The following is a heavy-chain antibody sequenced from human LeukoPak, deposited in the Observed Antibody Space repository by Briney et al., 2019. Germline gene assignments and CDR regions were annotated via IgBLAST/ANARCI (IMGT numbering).Heavy chain of an antibody. CDR2: INPSGGST. CDR1: GYTFTSYY. Sequence: GASVKVSCKASGYTFTSYYMHWVRQAPGQGLEWMGVINPSGGSTSYAQKFQGRVTMTRDTSTSTVYMELSSLRSEDTAVYYRARDHSGWYDYWGQGTLVTVSS. D-gene: IGHD6-19*01. J-gene: IGHJ4*02. CDR3: ARDHSGWYDY. V-gene: IGHV1-46*01.